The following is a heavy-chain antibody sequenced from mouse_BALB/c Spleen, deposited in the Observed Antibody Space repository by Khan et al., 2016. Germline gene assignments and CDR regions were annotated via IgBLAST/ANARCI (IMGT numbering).Heavy chain of an antibody. D-gene: IGHD2-12*01. V-gene: IGHV7-3*02. CDR1: GFTFTDYY. CDR2: IRNKANGYTT. Sequence: EVELVESGGGLVQPGGSLRLSCATSGFTFTDYYMSWVRQPPGKALEWLGFIRNKANGYTTEYSASVKGRFTISRDNSQSILYLQMNTLRAEDSATYYCARGYDDYWGQGTTLTVSS. J-gene: IGHJ2*01. CDR3: ARGYDDY.